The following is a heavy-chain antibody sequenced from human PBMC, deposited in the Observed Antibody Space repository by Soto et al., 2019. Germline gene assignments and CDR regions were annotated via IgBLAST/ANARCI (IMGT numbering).Heavy chain of an antibody. V-gene: IGHV3-30*18. D-gene: IGHD4-17*01. CDR3: AKRSVTEGHDAFDI. CDR2: ISYDGSNK. J-gene: IGHJ3*02. Sequence: PGGSLRLSCAASGFTFSSYGMHWVRQAPGKGLEWVAVISYDGSNKYYADSVKGRFTISRDNSKNTLYLQMNSLRAEDTAVYYCAKRSVTEGHDAFDIWGQGTMVTVSS. CDR1: GFTFSSYG.